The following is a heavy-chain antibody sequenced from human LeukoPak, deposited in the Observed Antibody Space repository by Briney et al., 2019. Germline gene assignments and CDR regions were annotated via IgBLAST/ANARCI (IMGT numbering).Heavy chain of an antibody. CDR3: ARTTFSSSWYEIDY. D-gene: IGHD6-13*01. J-gene: IGHJ4*02. Sequence: GESLKISCKGSGYSFTSYWIGWVRQMPGKGLEWMWIIYPGDSDTRYSPSFQGQVTTSADKSISTAYLQWSSLKASDTAMYYCARTTFSSSWYEIDYWGQGTLVTVSS. CDR2: IYPGDSDT. CDR1: GYSFTSYW. V-gene: IGHV5-51*01.